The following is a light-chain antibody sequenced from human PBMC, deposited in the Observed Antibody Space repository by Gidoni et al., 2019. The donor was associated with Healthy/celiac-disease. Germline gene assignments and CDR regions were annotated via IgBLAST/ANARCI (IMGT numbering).Light chain of an antibody. V-gene: IGKV1-27*01. CDR3: QKSNSAPFT. J-gene: IGKJ3*01. CDR2: AAS. Sequence: DIQMTQSPSSLSASVGDRVTITCRACKGISNYLAWYQQKPGKVPKLLIYAASTLQSGVPSRFSGSGSGTDFTLTISSLQPEDVATYYCQKSNSAPFTFGPGTKVDIK. CDR1: KGISNY.